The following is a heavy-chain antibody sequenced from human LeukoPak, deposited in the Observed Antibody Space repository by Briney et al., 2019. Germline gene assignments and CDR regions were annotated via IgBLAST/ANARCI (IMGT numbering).Heavy chain of an antibody. Sequence: GGSLRLSCAASGFTFSNAWMSWVRQAPGKGLEWVGRIKSKTDGGTTDYAAPVKGRFTITRDDSKNTLYLQMNSLKTEDTAVYYCTTGEWELPFDYWGQGTLVTVSS. CDR2: IKSKTDGGTT. D-gene: IGHD1-26*01. V-gene: IGHV3-15*01. CDR1: GFTFSNAW. CDR3: TTGEWELPFDY. J-gene: IGHJ4*02.